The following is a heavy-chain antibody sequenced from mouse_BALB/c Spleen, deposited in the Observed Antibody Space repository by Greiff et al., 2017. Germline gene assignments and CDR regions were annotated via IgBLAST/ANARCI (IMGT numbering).Heavy chain of an antibody. V-gene: IGHV5-12-2*01. J-gene: IGHJ4*01. CDR2: ISNGGGST. D-gene: IGHD2-1*01. CDR3: ARPGNYYAMDY. CDR1: GFTFSSYT. Sequence: DVMLVESGGGLVQPGGSLKLSCAASGFTFSSYTMSWVRQTPEKRLEWVAYISNGGGSTYYPDTVKGRFTISRDNAKNTLYLQMSSLKSEDTAMYYCARPGNYYAMDYWGQGTSVTVSS.